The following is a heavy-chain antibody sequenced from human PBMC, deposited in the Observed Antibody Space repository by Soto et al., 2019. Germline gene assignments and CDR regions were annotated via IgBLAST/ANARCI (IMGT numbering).Heavy chain of an antibody. D-gene: IGHD1-20*01. CDR3: ARDFPLYNWNPGYFDY. CDR2: ISYGGSNK. V-gene: IGHV3-30-3*01. J-gene: IGHJ4*02. Sequence: PGGSLRLSCAASGFTFSSYAMHWVRRAPGKGLEWVAVISYGGSNKYYADSVKGRFTISRDNSKNTLYLQMNSLRAEDTAVYYCARDFPLYNWNPGYFDYWGQGTLVTVSS. CDR1: GFTFSSYA.